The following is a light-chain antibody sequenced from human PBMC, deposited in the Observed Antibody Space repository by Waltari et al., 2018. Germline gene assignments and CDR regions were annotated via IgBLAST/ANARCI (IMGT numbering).Light chain of an antibody. CDR2: DAS. CDR1: QSVSSY. CDR3: LQVSNFPIT. Sequence: EIVLTQSPATLSLSPGERATLSCRASQSVSSYLAWYQQKPGQAPRLLIYDASNRATGIPARFSGSGSGTDFTLTISSLEPEDFATYYCLQVSNFPITFGQGTRLEIK. V-gene: IGKV3-11*01. J-gene: IGKJ5*01.